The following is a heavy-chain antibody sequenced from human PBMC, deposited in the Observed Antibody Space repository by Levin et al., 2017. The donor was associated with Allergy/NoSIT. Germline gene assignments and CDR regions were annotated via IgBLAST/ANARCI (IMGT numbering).Heavy chain of an antibody. Sequence: SQTLSLTCTVSGGSISGCGYHWTWIRPHPEKGLHWIGYNYYSGSTFYNPSLKSRLMISVDTSKNQFSLNVSSVTAAATAVYYCAREVGSTFDFCGQGALVTVAS. CDR1: GGSISGCGYH. D-gene: IGHD2-2*03. CDR2: NYYSGST. V-gene: IGHV4-31*03. J-gene: IGHJ4*02. CDR3: AREVGSTFDF.